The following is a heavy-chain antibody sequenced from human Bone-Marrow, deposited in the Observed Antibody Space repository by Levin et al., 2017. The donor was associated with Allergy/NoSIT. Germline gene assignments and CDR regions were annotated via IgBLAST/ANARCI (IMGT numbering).Heavy chain of an antibody. J-gene: IGHJ6*02. CDR1: GFTLNNAW. CDR3: STVRYCTSGVCYARYYYYYGMDV. Sequence: GESLKISCAVSGFTLNNAWINWVRQAPGRGLEGVGRFKGKPDGGTPDYPAPVKGRFTISRDDSKNMLYLQMNSLKTEDTAVYYCSTVRYCTSGVCYARYYYYYGMDVWGQGTTVTVSS. D-gene: IGHD2-8*01. CDR2: FKGKPDGGTP. V-gene: IGHV3-15*07.